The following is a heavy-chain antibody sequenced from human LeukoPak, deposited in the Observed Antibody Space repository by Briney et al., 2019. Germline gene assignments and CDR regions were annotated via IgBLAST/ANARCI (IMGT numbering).Heavy chain of an antibody. CDR2: ISGSGGST. V-gene: IGHV3-23*01. J-gene: IGHJ4*02. CDR1: GFTFSSYA. D-gene: IGHD6-13*01. Sequence: QTGGSLRLSCAASGFTFSSYAMSWVRRAPGEGLEWVSAISGSGGSTYYADSVKGGFTISRDNSKNTLYPHMNSLRAEDTAVYYSAKARGSSSWYYFDSSGPGTPVTVSS. CDR3: AKARGSSSWYYFDS.